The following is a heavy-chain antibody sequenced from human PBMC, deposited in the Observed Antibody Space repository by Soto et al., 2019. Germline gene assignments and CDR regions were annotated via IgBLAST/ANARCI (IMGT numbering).Heavy chain of an antibody. CDR2: IYYSGST. D-gene: IGHD6-19*01. CDR3: ARRIAVAGIWGRYGMDV. J-gene: IGHJ6*02. Sequence: NPSESLSHTCTVSGCSISSSSYYSGWIRQPPGKGLEWIGSIYYSGSTYYNPSLKSRVTISVDTSKNQFSLKLSSVTAADTAVYYCARRIAVAGIWGRYGMDVWGQGTTVT. CDR1: GCSISSSSYY. V-gene: IGHV4-39*01.